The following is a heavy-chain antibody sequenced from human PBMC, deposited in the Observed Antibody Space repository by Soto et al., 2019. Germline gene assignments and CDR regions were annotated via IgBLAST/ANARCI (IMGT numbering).Heavy chain of an antibody. CDR3: ARQIYDSDTGPKSPTDFDS. CDR1: GSNIAGYW. V-gene: IGHV5-10-1*01. D-gene: IGHD3-22*01. J-gene: IGHJ4*02. CDR2: IDPRESQT. Sequence: GESLKISCNGSGSNIAGYWIIWVRQLPGKVLERMVRIDPRESQTYYSPSIRGHVTISVTKSITTVFLQWSSLRASDTAMYYCARQIYDSDTGPKSPTDFDSLGLG.